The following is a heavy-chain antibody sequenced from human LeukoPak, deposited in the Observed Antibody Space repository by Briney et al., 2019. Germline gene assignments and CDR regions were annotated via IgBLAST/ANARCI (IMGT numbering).Heavy chain of an antibody. Sequence: SVKVSCKASGGTFSSYAISWVRQVPGQGLEWMGGIIPIFGTANYAQKFQGRFTITTDESTNTAYMELSSLRFEDTAVYYCARGDNSGWYSDYWGQGTLVTVSS. CDR3: ARGDNSGWYSDY. CDR2: IIPIFGTA. D-gene: IGHD6-19*01. CDR1: GGTFSSYA. J-gene: IGHJ4*02. V-gene: IGHV1-69*05.